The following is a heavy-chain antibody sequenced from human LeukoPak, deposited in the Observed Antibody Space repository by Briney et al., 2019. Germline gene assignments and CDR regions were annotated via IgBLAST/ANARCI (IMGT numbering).Heavy chain of an antibody. CDR2: ISSSSSYI. J-gene: IGHJ4*02. CDR1: GFTFSSYS. Sequence: WGSLRLSCAASGFTFSSYSINWVRQAPGKGLECVSSISSSSSYIYYADSVKGRFTISRDNAKNSLYLQMNSLRAEDTAVYYCARGYCTNGVRYTTHFDYWGQGTLVTVSS. CDR3: ARGYCTNGVRYTTHFDY. D-gene: IGHD2-8*01. V-gene: IGHV3-21*01.